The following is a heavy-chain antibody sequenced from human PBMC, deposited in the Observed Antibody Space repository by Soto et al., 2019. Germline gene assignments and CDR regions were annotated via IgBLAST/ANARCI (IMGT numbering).Heavy chain of an antibody. J-gene: IGHJ4*02. V-gene: IGHV4-39*01. CDR3: SRLTNARPGDD. CDR2: IYYSGNT. D-gene: IGHD2-2*01. Sequence: QVQLQESGPGLEKPSEALSLTCTVSGGSITSSNYHWGWSRQSPGKGLEWIGTIYYSGNTYYNPSLKSRVTMSMDASKNQFSLTLSSVAVADTAVYYCSRLTNARPGDDWGQGTLVTVSS. CDR1: GGSITSSNYH.